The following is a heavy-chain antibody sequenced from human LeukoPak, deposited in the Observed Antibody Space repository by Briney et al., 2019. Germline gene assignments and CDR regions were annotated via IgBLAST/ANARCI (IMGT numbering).Heavy chain of an antibody. D-gene: IGHD3-22*01. CDR1: GFTFGDYA. V-gene: IGHV3-49*04. J-gene: IGHJ4*02. CDR3: TRHVYYYDSNLPGC. Sequence: GRSLRLSCTASGFTFGDYAMSCVRQAPGKGLEWVGFIRCKAYGGTTKYAASVKGRFTISRDDSKSFAYLKMNSLKIEDTAVYYCTRHVYYYDSNLPGCWGKRTLVTASS. CDR2: IRCKAYGGTT.